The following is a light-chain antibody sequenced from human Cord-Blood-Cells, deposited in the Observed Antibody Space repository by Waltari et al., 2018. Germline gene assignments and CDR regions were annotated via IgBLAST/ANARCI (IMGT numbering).Light chain of an antibody. V-gene: IGKV4-1*01. CDR1: QSVLYSSNNKNY. CDR3: QQYYSLLT. J-gene: IGKJ3*01. CDR2: WAS. Sequence: DIVMPQSPDSLAVSLGERSSINCKSSQSVLYSSNNKNYLAWYQPKQGQPPKLLIYWASTRESGVPDRFSGSGSGTDFTLTISSLQAEDVAVYYCQQYYSLLTFGPGTKVDIK.